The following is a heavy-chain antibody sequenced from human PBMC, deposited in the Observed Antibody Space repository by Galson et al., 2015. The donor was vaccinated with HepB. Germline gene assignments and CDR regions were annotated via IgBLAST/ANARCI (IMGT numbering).Heavy chain of an antibody. CDR3: AKDYLPYYDRWGSYSDLYYFDY. CDR2: ISGSGSST. V-gene: IGHV3-23*01. Sequence: SLRLSCAASGFTFNYHAMNWVRQAPGKGLEWVASISGSGSSTYYADSVKGRFTISRDNSLDTVDLQMDGLRVYDTAVYYCAKDYLPYYDRWGSYSDLYYFDYWGQGTLVTVSS. J-gene: IGHJ4*02. D-gene: IGHD3-22*01. CDR1: GFTFNYHA.